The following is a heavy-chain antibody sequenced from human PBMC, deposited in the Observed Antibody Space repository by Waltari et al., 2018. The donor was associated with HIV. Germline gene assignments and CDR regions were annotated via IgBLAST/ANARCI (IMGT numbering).Heavy chain of an antibody. D-gene: IGHD2-21*02. V-gene: IGHV3-53*01. CDR1: GFSVSSNY. Sequence: EVQLVESGGGLIQPGGSLRLSCAASGFSVSSNYMSWVRQAPGKGLGWGSVIYSGGSTYYADSVKGRFTISRDNSKNTLYLQMNSLRAEDTAVYYCARGFGCGGDCYYFDYWGQGTLVTVSS. CDR2: IYSGGST. J-gene: IGHJ4*02. CDR3: ARGFGCGGDCYYFDY.